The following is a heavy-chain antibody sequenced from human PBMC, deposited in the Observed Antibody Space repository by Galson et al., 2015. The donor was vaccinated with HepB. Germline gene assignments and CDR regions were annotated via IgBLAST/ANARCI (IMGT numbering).Heavy chain of an antibody. CDR2: ISGSGDNT. J-gene: IGHJ4*02. V-gene: IGHV3-23*01. Sequence: SLRLSCAASGFTFSSYVMSWVRQAPGKELEWVSGISGSGDNTYYADSVKGRFTISRDNSKNTLYLQMSSLRAEDTAVYYCAKPLTGDYFDYWGQGTLVTVSS. CDR3: AKPLTGDYFDY. CDR1: GFTFSSYV. D-gene: IGHD7-27*01.